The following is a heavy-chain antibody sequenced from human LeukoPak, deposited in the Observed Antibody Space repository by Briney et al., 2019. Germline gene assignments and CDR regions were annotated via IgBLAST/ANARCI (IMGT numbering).Heavy chain of an antibody. D-gene: IGHD3-10*01. J-gene: IGHJ6*03. Sequence: SETLSLTCAVSGYSISNGYYWGWMRQPPGKGLEWIGSIYHRGTTYYNPSLKSRVTISVDTSKNQFSLKLSSVTAADAAVYYCARVYYGSGSKNYYSYYMDVWGKGTTVTVSS. CDR3: ARVYYGSGSKNYYSYYMDV. CDR2: IYHRGTT. V-gene: IGHV4-38-2*01. CDR1: GYSISNGYY.